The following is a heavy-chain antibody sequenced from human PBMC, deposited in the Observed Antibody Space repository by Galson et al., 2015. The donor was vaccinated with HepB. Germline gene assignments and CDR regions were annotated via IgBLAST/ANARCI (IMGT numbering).Heavy chain of an antibody. V-gene: IGHV5-51*01. CDR1: GYSFTSYW. J-gene: IGHJ4*02. D-gene: IGHD4-17*01. Sequence: QSGAEVKKPGESLKISCKGSGYSFTSYWIGWVRQMPGKGLEYMGIIYPGDSDTKYSPAFQGQVTISVDKSINTAYLQWNSLKASDTAVYYCAKRWGSSTVTSYFDSWGQGTLVTVSS. CDR3: AKRWGSSTVTSYFDS. CDR2: IYPGDSDT.